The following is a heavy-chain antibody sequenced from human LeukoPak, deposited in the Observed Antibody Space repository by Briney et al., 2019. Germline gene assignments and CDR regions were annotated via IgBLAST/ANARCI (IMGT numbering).Heavy chain of an antibody. CDR3: ARNGGGLDY. V-gene: IGHV3-48*03. D-gene: IGHD3-16*01. CDR2: ITGSGGAV. Sequence: GGSLRLSCAASEFTFSSYDIIWVRQAPGKGLEWVSWITGSGGAVKYTDSVKGRFTISRDNAKKSVCLQMNSLRVEDTAVYYCARNGGGLDYWGQGTLVTVSS. CDR1: EFTFSSYD. J-gene: IGHJ4*02.